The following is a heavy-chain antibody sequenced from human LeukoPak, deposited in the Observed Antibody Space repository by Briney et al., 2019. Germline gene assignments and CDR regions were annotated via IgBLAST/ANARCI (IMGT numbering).Heavy chain of an antibody. D-gene: IGHD3-10*01. CDR2: IYYSGST. Sequence: KPSETLSLTCTVSGGSISSYYWSWIRQPPGKGLEWIGYIYYSGSTNYNPSLKSRVTISVDTSKNQFSLKLSSVTAADTAVYYCASGATGYWGQGTLVTVSS. CDR3: ASGATGY. CDR1: GGSISSYY. J-gene: IGHJ4*02. V-gene: IGHV4-59*01.